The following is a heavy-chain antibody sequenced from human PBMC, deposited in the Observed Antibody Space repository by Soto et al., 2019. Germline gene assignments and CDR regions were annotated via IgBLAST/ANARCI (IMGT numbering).Heavy chain of an antibody. V-gene: IGHV3-72*01. CDR1: GFTFSDHY. Sequence: EVQLVESGGGLVQPEGSLRLSCVASGFTFSDHYMDWVRQAPGKGLEWVGRIRNKVMTYTTEYAASVKGRFTVSRDDSRNSLYLQMNSLKTEDAAMHYCTRVGRLTTPYYTDYWGQGTLVTVSS. J-gene: IGHJ4*02. D-gene: IGHD2-21*01. CDR3: TRVGRLTTPYYTDY. CDR2: IRNKVMTYTT.